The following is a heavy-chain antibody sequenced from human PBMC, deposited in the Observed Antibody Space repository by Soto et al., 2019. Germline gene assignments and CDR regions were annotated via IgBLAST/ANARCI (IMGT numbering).Heavy chain of an antibody. V-gene: IGHV3-23*01. CDR2: ISGSGGST. CDR1: GFTFSSYA. Sequence: EVQLLESGGGLVQPGGSLRLSCAASGFTFSSYAMSWVRQAPGKGLEWVSAISGSGGSTYYADSVKGRFTISRDNSKNTLYLQMNSLRAEDTAVYYCANSYGSGSYYWYYFDYWGQGTLVTVSS. D-gene: IGHD3-10*01. J-gene: IGHJ4*02. CDR3: ANSYGSGSYYWYYFDY.